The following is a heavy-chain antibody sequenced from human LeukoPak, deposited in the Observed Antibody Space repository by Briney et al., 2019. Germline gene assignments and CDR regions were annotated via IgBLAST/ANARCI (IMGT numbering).Heavy chain of an antibody. CDR2: ISPIFGIA. D-gene: IGHD5-24*01. Sequence: ASVKVSCKASGGTFSSYAISWVRQAPGQGLEWMGRISPIFGIANYAQKFQGRVTITADKSTSTAYMELSSLRSEDTAVYYCARDLQDGYNLGVFDYWGQGTLVTVSS. J-gene: IGHJ4*02. V-gene: IGHV1-69*04. CDR1: GGTFSSYA. CDR3: ARDLQDGYNLGVFDY.